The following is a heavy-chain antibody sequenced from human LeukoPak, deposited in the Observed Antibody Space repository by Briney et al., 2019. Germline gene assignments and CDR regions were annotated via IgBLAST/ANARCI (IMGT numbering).Heavy chain of an antibody. Sequence: PSETLSLTCTVSGGSVTSYYWNWIRQPAGKGLEWIGRFYTSGSTDYDPSLKSRVTISVDKSKHQFSLRLSSVTAADSAVYYCARSSPEVGTSYRYFYMDVWGKGTTVIVSS. CDR2: FYTSGST. CDR3: ARSSPEVGTSYRYFYMDV. CDR1: GGSVTSYY. D-gene: IGHD6-13*01. J-gene: IGHJ6*03. V-gene: IGHV4-4*07.